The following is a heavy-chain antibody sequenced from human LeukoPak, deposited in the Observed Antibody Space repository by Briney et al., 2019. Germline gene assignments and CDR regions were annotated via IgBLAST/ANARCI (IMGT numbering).Heavy chain of an antibody. CDR3: ARAGGYCSSTSCYWQDDYYYYYYMDV. D-gene: IGHD2-2*03. Sequence: ASVKVSCKASGYTFTSYDINRVRQATGQGLEWMGWMNPNSGNTGYAQKFQGRVTMTRNTSISTAYMELSSLRSEDTAVYYCARAGGYCSSTSCYWQDDYYYYYYMDVWGKGTTVTVSS. CDR1: GYTFTSYD. J-gene: IGHJ6*03. V-gene: IGHV1-8*01. CDR2: MNPNSGNT.